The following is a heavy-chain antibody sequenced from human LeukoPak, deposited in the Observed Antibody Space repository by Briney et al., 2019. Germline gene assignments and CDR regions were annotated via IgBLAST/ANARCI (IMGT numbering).Heavy chain of an antibody. CDR2: ISGSGGST. CDR3: AREDEELATLTPVGFFDF. J-gene: IGHJ4*02. D-gene: IGHD5-24*01. CDR1: GFTFSSYA. Sequence: GGSLRLSCAASGFTFSSYAMSWVRQAPGKGLEWVSAISGSGGSTYYADSVKGRFTISRDNSKNTLYLQMNSLRAEDTAVYYCAREDEELATLTPVGFFDFWGQGTLVTVPS. V-gene: IGHV3-23*01.